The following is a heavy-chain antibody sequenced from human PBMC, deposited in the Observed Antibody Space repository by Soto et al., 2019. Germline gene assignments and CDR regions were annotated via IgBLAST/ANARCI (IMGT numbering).Heavy chain of an antibody. D-gene: IGHD2-15*01. V-gene: IGHV1-18*01. J-gene: IGHJ2*01. Sequence: GQGLEWMGWISAYNGNTNYAQKLQGRVTMTTDTSTSTAYMELRSLRSDDTAVYYCAISFQAEDGIRDTVPVSAFLLNRSSDL. CDR2: ISAYNGNT. CDR3: AISFQAEDGIRDTVPVSAFLLNRSSDL.